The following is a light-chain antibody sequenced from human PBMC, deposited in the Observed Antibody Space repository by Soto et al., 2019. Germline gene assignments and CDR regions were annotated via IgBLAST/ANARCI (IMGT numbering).Light chain of an antibody. Sequence: DIQMTQSPSTLSASVGDRVTITCRASQSISSWLAWYQQKPGKAPKLLIYKASSLESGVPSRFSGSGSGTEFTLTISSQQPDDFATYYCQQFNSALGITFGQGTRLEIK. CDR3: QQFNSALGIT. V-gene: IGKV1-5*03. J-gene: IGKJ5*01. CDR1: QSISSW. CDR2: KAS.